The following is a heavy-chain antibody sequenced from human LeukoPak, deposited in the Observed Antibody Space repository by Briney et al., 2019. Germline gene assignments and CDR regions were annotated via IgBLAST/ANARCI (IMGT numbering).Heavy chain of an antibody. CDR2: IYHSGST. D-gene: IGHD3-3*01. V-gene: IGHV4-59*12. Sequence: PSETLSLTCTVSGGSISSYYWSWIRQPPGKGLEWIGYIYHSGSTNYNPSLKSRVTISVDTSKNQFSLKLSSVTAADTAAYYCARPHYDFWSGYYRGFDYWGQGTLVTVSS. CDR3: ARPHYDFWSGYYRGFDY. CDR1: GGSISSYY. J-gene: IGHJ4*02.